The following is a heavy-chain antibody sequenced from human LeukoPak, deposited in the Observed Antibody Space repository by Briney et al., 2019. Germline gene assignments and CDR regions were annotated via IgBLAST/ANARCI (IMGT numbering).Heavy chain of an antibody. V-gene: IGHV3-23*01. CDR2: ISGSGGST. J-gene: IGHJ6*03. CDR1: GFTFKKYA. D-gene: IGHD1-14*01. Sequence: PGGSLRLPCAASGFTFKKYAMSWVRQAPGKGLEWVSAISGSGGSTYYADSVKGRFTISRDNSKNTLYLQMNSLRAEDTAVYYCADPGISYYYMDVWGKGTTVTVSS. CDR3: ADPGISYYYMDV.